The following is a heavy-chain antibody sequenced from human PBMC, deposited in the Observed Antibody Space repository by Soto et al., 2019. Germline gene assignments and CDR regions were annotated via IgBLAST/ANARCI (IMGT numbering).Heavy chain of an antibody. CDR2: FDPEDGET. V-gene: IGHV1-24*01. CDR3: ATVYIGITIFGVAPFDP. CDR1: GYTLTELS. Sequence: GASVKVSCKVSGYTLTELSMHWVRQAPGKGLEWMGGFDPEDGETIYAQKFQGRVTMTEDTSTDTAYMELSSLRSEDTAVYYCATVYIGITIFGVAPFDPWGQGTLVTVSS. J-gene: IGHJ5*02. D-gene: IGHD3-3*01.